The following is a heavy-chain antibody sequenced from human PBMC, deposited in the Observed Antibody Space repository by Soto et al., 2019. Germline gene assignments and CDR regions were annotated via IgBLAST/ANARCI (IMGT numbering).Heavy chain of an antibody. Sequence: GGSRRLSCTASGFTFGDYAMSWFRQAPGKGLEWGGFIRSKAYGGTTEYAASVKGRFTISRDDAKSIAYLQMNSLKTEDTAVYYFTRDINDSSGYQTTLFYYWGQGTLVPVSS. D-gene: IGHD3-22*01. CDR3: TRDINDSSGYQTTLFYY. CDR1: GFTFGDYA. J-gene: IGHJ4*02. V-gene: IGHV3-49*03. CDR2: IRSKAYGGTT.